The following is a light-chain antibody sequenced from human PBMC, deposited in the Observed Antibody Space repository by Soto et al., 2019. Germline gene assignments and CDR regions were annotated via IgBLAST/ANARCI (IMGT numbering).Light chain of an antibody. V-gene: IGKV3-15*01. CDR1: QSVSSN. J-gene: IGKJ4*01. Sequence: EKALTQSPVTLSLSPGERATLSCRASQSVSSNLAWYQQRPGQAPRLLSYGASTRASGVPDRFSGSGSGTEFILTISSLQSEDSAVYYCQQYDVWTALTFGGGTKVDIK. CDR3: QQYDVWTALT. CDR2: GAS.